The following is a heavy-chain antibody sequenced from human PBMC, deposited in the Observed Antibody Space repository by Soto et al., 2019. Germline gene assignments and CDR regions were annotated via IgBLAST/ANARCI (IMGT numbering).Heavy chain of an antibody. Sequence: ASVKVSCKTSGYTFTSNGISWVRRAPGQGLEWMGWISTYNGNTNYAQKFQGRVTMTTDTSTSTASMELRSLRSDDTAVYYCARDGFCSSTSCYTRVDYSYYYGMDVWGRGTTVTVSS. CDR3: ARDGFCSSTSCYTRVDYSYYYGMDV. D-gene: IGHD2-2*02. V-gene: IGHV1-18*04. CDR2: ISTYNGNT. CDR1: GYTFTSNG. J-gene: IGHJ6*02.